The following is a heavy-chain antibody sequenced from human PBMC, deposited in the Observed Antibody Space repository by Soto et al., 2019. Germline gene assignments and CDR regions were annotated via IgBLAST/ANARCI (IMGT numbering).Heavy chain of an antibody. D-gene: IGHD5-12*01. V-gene: IGHV3-23*01. CDR2: ISGSGGST. CDR1: GFTFGSYA. J-gene: IGHJ6*02. Sequence: GGSLRLSCAASGFTFGSYAMSWVRQAPGKGLEWVSAISGSGGSTYYADSVKGRFTISRDNSKNTLYLQMNSLRAEDTAVYYCAKDGVATILDSYYYYYGMDVWGQGTTVTVSS. CDR3: AKDGVATILDSYYYYYGMDV.